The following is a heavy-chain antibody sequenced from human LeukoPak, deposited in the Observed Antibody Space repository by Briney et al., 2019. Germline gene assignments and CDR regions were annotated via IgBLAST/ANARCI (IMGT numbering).Heavy chain of an antibody. J-gene: IGHJ3*02. CDR3: ASAITGTNDAFDI. CDR1: GGSISSYY. CDR2: IYYSGST. V-gene: IGHV4-59*01. D-gene: IGHD1-20*01. Sequence: SETLSLTCTVSGGSISSYYWGWIRQPPGKGLEWIGYIYYSGSTNYNPSLKSRVTISVDTSKNQFSLKLSSVTAADTAVYYCASAITGTNDAFDIWGQGTMVTVSS.